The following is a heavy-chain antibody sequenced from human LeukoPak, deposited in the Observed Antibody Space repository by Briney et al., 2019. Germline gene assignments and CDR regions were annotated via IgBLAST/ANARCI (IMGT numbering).Heavy chain of an antibody. V-gene: IGHV3-23*01. D-gene: IGHD3-22*01. Sequence: GGSLRLSCAASGFTFSRNAMSWVRQAPGKGLEWVSAISGSGTSTYYADSVKGRFAISRDNSKNTLYLQMNSLRAEDTAVYYCARTLPYYYDSSGYFDYWGQGTLVTVSS. CDR2: ISGSGTST. CDR1: GFTFSRNA. CDR3: ARTLPYYYDSSGYFDY. J-gene: IGHJ4*02.